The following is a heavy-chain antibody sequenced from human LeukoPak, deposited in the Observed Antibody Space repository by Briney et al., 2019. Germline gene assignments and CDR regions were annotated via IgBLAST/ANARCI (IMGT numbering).Heavy chain of an antibody. CDR2: FNYNGAIT. V-gene: IGHV3-20*04. D-gene: IGHD3-3*02. CDR1: GFPFFDYG. CDR3: ARDRLGPSFSVSHFDL. Sequence: RAGGSLRLSCATSGFPFFDYGLRWGRRAPGKGLEWLCAFNYNGAITDYADSVKGRFTISRDNAKNSLYLRMDSLRAEDTALYYCARDRLGPSFSVSHFDLWGQGTLVTVSS. J-gene: IGHJ4*02.